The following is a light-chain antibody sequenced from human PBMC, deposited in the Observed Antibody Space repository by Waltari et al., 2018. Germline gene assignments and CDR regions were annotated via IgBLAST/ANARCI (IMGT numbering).Light chain of an antibody. J-gene: IGLJ3*02. Sequence: QSVLTQSPSASGTPGQRVTISCSGSSSNIGDNVVNWYQQLPGKAPKLLLYRNDLRPSGVPDRFSASKSGTSASLAISGLQSEDEADYYCAAWDDRMNGHWVFGGGTKVTVL. CDR2: RND. V-gene: IGLV1-44*01. CDR1: SSNIGDNV. CDR3: AAWDDRMNGHWV.